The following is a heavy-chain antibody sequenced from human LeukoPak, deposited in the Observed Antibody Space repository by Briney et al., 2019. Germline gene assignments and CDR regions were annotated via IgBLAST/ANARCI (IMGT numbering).Heavy chain of an antibody. CDR3: ARGLRFLEWLLYHDAFDI. J-gene: IGHJ3*02. V-gene: IGHV1-2*02. D-gene: IGHD3-3*01. Sequence: ASVKVSCKASGYTLTGYYMHWVRQAPGQGLEWMGWINPNSGGTNYAQKFQGRVTMTRDTSISTAYMELSRLRSDDTAVYYCARGLRFLEWLLYHDAFDIWGQGTMVTVSS. CDR1: GYTLTGYY. CDR2: INPNSGGT.